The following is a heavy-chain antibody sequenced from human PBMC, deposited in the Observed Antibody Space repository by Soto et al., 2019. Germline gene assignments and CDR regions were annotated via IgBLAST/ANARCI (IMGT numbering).Heavy chain of an antibody. J-gene: IGHJ4*02. CDR2: IYYSGST. V-gene: IGHV4-59*12. Sequence: QVQLQESGPGLVKPSETLSLTCTVSGGSISSYYWSWIRQPPGKGLEWIGYIYYSGSTNYNPSLKGRGTDSVDTTKDQFSLKLSSVTAADTAVYYCARGGEWLPNYWGQGTLVTVSS. CDR1: GGSISSYY. CDR3: ARGGEWLPNY. D-gene: IGHD5-12*01.